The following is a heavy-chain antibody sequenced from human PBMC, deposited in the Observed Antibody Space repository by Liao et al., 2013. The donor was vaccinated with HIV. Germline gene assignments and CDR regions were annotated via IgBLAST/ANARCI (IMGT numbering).Heavy chain of an antibody. V-gene: IGHV4-30-4*08. CDR1: GGSISSGDFH. CDR3: ARDAGQGAFDI. J-gene: IGHJ3*02. Sequence: QVQLQESGPGLVKPSQTLSLTCSVSGGSISSGDFHWSWIRQSPGKGLEWIGYIYYSGSTYYNPSLKSRLIISLDTSKSQFSLSLNSVTAADTAVYFCARDAGQGAFDIWGQGTMVTVSS. D-gene: IGHD3-10*01. CDR2: IYYSGST.